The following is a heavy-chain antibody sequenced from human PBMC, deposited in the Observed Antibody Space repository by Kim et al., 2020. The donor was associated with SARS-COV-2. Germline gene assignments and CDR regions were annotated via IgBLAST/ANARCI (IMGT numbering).Heavy chain of an antibody. J-gene: IGHJ4*02. CDR1: GFTFSNAW. D-gene: IGHD3-10*01. CDR3: TTHSPITMVRGVRVAGRDY. Sequence: GGSLRLSCAASGFTFSNAWMSWVRQAPGKGLEWVGRIKSKTDGGTTDYAAPVKGRFTISRDDSKNTLYLQMNSLKTEDTAVYYCTTHSPITMVRGVRVAGRDYWGQGTLVTVSS. V-gene: IGHV3-15*01. CDR2: IKSKTDGGTT.